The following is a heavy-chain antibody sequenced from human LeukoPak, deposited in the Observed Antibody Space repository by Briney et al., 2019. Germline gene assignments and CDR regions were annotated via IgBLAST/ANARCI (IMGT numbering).Heavy chain of an antibody. CDR3: VLGGSGPFDY. J-gene: IGHJ4*02. CDR1: GGTFSSYA. V-gene: IGHV1-69*05. Sequence: SVKVSCKASGGTFSSYAMSWVRQAPGQGLEWMGRIIPIFGTADYAQKFQGRVTITTDESTSTAYMELSSLRSEDTAVYYCVLGGSGPFDYWGQGTLVTVSS. CDR2: IIPIFGTA. D-gene: IGHD3-10*01.